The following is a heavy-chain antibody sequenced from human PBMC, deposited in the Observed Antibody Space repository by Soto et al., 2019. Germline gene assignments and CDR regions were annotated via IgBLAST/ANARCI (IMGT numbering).Heavy chain of an antibody. CDR3: ARHEMATITLYSFDY. Sequence: QLQLQESGPGLVKPSETLSLTCTVSGGSISSSSYYWGWIRQPPGKGLEWIGSIYYSGSTYYNPSLKSRVTISEDTSKNHFSLKLSSVTAADTAVYYCARHEMATITLYSFDYWGQGTLVTVSS. V-gene: IGHV4-39*01. CDR2: IYYSGST. CDR1: GGSISSSSYY. J-gene: IGHJ4*02. D-gene: IGHD5-12*01.